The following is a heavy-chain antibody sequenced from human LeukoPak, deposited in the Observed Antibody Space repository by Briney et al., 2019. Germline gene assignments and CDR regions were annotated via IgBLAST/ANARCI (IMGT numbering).Heavy chain of an antibody. D-gene: IGHD5-24*01. CDR1: GFTFSSYG. CDR2: ISYDGKNG. V-gene: IGHV3-30*18. Sequence: GGSLRLSCAASGFTFSSYGMHWVRQAPGKGLEWVAVISYDGKNGYYTDSVKGRFTISRDNAKNTLYLQMNSLRAEDTAVYYCAKQMAVDYFDYWGQGTLVTVSS. J-gene: IGHJ4*02. CDR3: AKQMAVDYFDY.